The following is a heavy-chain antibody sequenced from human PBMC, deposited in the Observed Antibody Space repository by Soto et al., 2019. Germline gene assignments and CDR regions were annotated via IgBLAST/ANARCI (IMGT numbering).Heavy chain of an antibody. Sequence: ASVKVSFKASGYTFTSYGISWVRQAPGQGLEWMGWISAYNGNTNYAQKLQGRVTMTTDTSTSTAYMELRSLRSDDTAVYYCARGLCDILTGHPLYYYYGMDVWGQGTTVTVSS. CDR3: ARGLCDILTGHPLYYYYGMDV. V-gene: IGHV1-18*04. CDR1: GYTFTSYG. J-gene: IGHJ6*02. CDR2: ISAYNGNT. D-gene: IGHD3-9*01.